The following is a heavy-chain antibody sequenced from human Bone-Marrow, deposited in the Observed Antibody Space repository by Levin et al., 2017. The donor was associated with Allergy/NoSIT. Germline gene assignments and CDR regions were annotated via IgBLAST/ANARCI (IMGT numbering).Heavy chain of an antibody. J-gene: IGHJ3*02. D-gene: IGHD3-10*01. CDR2: INPNSGGT. V-gene: IGHV1-2*02. CDR1: GYTFTGYY. Sequence: GESLKISCKASGYTFTGYYMHWVRQAPGQGLEWMGWINPNSGGTNYAQKFQGRVTMTRDTSISTAYMELSRLRSDDTAVYYCARAWFGELLSTDAFDIWGQGTMVTVSS. CDR3: ARAWFGELLSTDAFDI.